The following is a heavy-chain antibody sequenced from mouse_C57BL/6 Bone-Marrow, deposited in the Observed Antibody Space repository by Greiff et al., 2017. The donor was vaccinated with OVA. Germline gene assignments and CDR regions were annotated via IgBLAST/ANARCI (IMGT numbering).Heavy chain of an antibody. CDR2: IYPGDGDT. V-gene: IGHV1-82*01. D-gene: IGHD2-5*01. Sequence: VQLQQPGPELVKPGASVKISCKASGYALSSSWMNWVKQRPGKGLEWIGRIYPGDGDTNYNGKFKGKATLTADKSSSTAYMQLSSLTSEDSAVYFCARKGYSNYLYAMDYWGQGTSVTVSS. CDR1: GYALSSSW. CDR3: ARKGYSNYLYAMDY. J-gene: IGHJ4*01.